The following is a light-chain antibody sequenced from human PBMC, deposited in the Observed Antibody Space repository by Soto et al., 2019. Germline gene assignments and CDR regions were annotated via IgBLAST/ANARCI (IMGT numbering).Light chain of an antibody. CDR1: QSVRSNY. V-gene: IGKV3-20*01. CDR2: GAS. J-gene: IGKJ4*02. Sequence: EIVLTQSPGTLSLSSGERATLSCRASQSVRSNYLAWYQQKPGQAPRLLIYGASSRATGIPDRFSVSGSGTAFTLTISRLEPEDFAMYLCQHYASSPGTFGGGTKVEIK. CDR3: QHYASSPGT.